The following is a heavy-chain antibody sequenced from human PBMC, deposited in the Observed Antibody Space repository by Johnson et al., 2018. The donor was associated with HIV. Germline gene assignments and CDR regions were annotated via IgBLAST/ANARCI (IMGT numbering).Heavy chain of an antibody. D-gene: IGHD6-13*01. J-gene: IGHJ3*01. CDR1: GFTVSSNY. Sequence: VQLVESGGGLIQPGGSLRLSCAASGFTVSSNYMSWVRQAPGNGLDWVANIKQDGSNKNYADSVKGRFTLSRDTSKNTLYLQMNTLRPEDTAVYYCARQQQLVLSGTFDLWGPGTMVTVS. CDR2: IKQDGSNK. V-gene: IGHV3-7*01. CDR3: ARQQQLVLSGTFDL.